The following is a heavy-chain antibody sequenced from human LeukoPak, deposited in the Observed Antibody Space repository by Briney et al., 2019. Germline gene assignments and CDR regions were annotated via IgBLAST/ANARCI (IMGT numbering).Heavy chain of an antibody. D-gene: IGHD6-6*01. Sequence: PGGSLRLSCAASKFNFAMSWVRQTADKRLEWVSAISGSGDATFYTDSVKGRFTISRDNSKNTLYLQMNNLRVEDTAVYYCAEGHFASSSFFDYWGQGTLVTVSS. CDR3: AEGHFASSSFFDY. V-gene: IGHV3-23*01. CDR1: KFNFA. J-gene: IGHJ4*02. CDR2: ISGSGDAT.